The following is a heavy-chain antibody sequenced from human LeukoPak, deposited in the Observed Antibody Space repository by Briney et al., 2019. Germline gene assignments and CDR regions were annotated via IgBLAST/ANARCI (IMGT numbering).Heavy chain of an antibody. CDR1: GFTFSSYS. CDR3: AAYRIQLWFTLDAFDI. D-gene: IGHD5-18*01. CDR2: ISSSSSYI. V-gene: IGHV3-21*04. Sequence: GGSLRLSCAASGFTFSSYSMNWVRQAPGKGLEWVSSISSSSSYIYYADSVKGRFTISRDNAKNSLYLQMNSLRAEDTAVYYCAAYRIQLWFTLDAFDIWGQGTMVTVSS. J-gene: IGHJ3*02.